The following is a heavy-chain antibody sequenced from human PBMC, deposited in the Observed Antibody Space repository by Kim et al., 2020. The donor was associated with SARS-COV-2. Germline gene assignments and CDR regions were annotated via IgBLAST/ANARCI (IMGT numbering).Heavy chain of an antibody. CDR3: AREPYDYYDSSGYFDY. D-gene: IGHD3-22*01. J-gene: IGHJ4*02. V-gene: IGHV3-30*04. CDR1: GFTFSSYA. Sequence: GGSLRLSCAASGFTFSSYAMHWVRQAPGKGLEWVAVISYDGSNKYYADSVKGRFTISRDNSKNTLYLQMNSLRAEDTAVYYCAREPYDYYDSSGYFDYWGQGTLVTVSS. CDR2: ISYDGSNK.